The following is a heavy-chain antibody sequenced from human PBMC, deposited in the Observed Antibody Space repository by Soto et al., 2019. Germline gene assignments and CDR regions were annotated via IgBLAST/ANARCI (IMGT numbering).Heavy chain of an antibody. CDR3: ARDLGLTYDFWSGKYDY. V-gene: IGHV3-33*01. D-gene: IGHD3-3*01. Sequence: QVQLVESGGGVVQPGRSLRLSCAASGFTFSSYGMHWVRQAPGKGLEWVAVIWYDGSNKYYADSVKGRFTISRDNSKNTLYLQKNSLRAEDTAVYYCARDLGLTYDFWSGKYDYWGQGTLVTVSS. CDR2: IWYDGSNK. CDR1: GFTFSSYG. J-gene: IGHJ4*02.